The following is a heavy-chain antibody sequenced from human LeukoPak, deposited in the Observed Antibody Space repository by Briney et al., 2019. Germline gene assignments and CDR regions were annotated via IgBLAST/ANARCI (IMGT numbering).Heavy chain of an antibody. CDR3: TRGPIQLWIHNGIDV. Sequence: GGPLTLFRTASGFLFREHAMRWVRQAPGKGLEGVGLIRSKAYGGTTEYAASVKGIFTISRDDSRGIAYLQMSSLETEDTACYYCTRGPIQLWIHNGIDVWGQGTTVTVSS. CDR2: IRSKAYGGTT. CDR1: GFLFREHA. V-gene: IGHV3-49*04. D-gene: IGHD5-18*01. J-gene: IGHJ6*02.